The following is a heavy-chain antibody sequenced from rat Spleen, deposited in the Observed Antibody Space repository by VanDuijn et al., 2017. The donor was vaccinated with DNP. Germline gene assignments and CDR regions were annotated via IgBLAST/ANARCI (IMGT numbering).Heavy chain of an antibody. V-gene: IGHV5-19*01. CDR3: AKDPRDFDY. CDR2: ITTSGGAT. Sequence: EVQLVESGGGLVQPGRSLKLSCAASGLTFTNYDMVWVRQAPTKGLEWVATITTSGGATYYRNSVKGRFTVSRNNAESTLYLQMNSLRSEDTATYYCAKDPRDFDYWGQGVMVTVSS. J-gene: IGHJ2*01. CDR1: GLTFTNYD. D-gene: IGHD4-3*01.